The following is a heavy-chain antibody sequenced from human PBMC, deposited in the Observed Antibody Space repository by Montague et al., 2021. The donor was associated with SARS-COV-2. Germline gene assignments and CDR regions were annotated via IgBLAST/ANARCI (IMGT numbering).Heavy chain of an antibody. V-gene: IGHV4-39*01. D-gene: IGHD4-17*01. Sequence: SETRSLTCTVSGDSTSCPNCYWGWIRQAPGKGLDWIGTIYNSGTTYYXLSLKSRLTISIDTSKNQFSLKLTSVTAADTAVYYCARHRNYGDHSLDNWFHPWGQGTLVTVSS. CDR2: IYNSGTT. J-gene: IGHJ5*02. CDR1: GDSTSCPNCY. CDR3: ARHRNYGDHSLDNWFHP.